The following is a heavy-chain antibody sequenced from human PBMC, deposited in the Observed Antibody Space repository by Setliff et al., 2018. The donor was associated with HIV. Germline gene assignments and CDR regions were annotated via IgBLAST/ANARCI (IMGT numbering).Heavy chain of an antibody. CDR3: ARLDYGSNWFDP. Sequence: SGPTLVNPTQTLTLTCTFSGFSLSTSGVGVGWIRQPPGKALEWLALIYWNDNKRFSPSLKTRLTISKDTSKNQVVLTMTNMDPVDTATYYCARLDYGSNWFDPWGQGTLVTVSS. V-gene: IGHV2-5*01. D-gene: IGHD4-17*01. CDR1: GFSLSTSGVG. J-gene: IGHJ5*02. CDR2: IYWNDNK.